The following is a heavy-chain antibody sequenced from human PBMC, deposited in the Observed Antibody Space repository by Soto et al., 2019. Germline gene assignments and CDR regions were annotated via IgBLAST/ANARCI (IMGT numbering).Heavy chain of an antibody. V-gene: IGHV3-74*01. J-gene: IGHJ6*03. Sequence: AGGSLRLSCAASGFTFSSYWMHWVRQAPGKGLVWVSRINSDGSSTSYADSVKGRFTISRDNAKNTLYLQMNSLRAEDTAVYYCARVARNPYYYYMDVWGKGTTVTVSS. CDR3: ARVARNPYYYYMDV. D-gene: IGHD1-1*01. CDR1: GFTFSSYW. CDR2: INSDGSST.